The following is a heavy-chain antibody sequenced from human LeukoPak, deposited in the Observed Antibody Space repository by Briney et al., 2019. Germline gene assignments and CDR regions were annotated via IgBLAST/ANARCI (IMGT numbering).Heavy chain of an antibody. CDR1: GFTFSTYS. J-gene: IGHJ4*02. Sequence: GGSLRLSCAASGFTFSTYSVNWLRQAPGKGPEWVSSISGSSNYIFYADSVKGRFTVSRDNARNSLFLQMNSLRAEDTAVYYCARVSSVPTPRALDYWGQGTLVTVSS. CDR2: ISGSSNYI. CDR3: ARVSSVPTPRALDY. V-gene: IGHV3-21*01. D-gene: IGHD4/OR15-4a*01.